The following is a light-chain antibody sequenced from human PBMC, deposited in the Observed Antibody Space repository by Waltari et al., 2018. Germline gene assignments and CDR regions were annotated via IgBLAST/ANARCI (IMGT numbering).Light chain of an antibody. V-gene: IGLV2-14*03. J-gene: IGLJ1*01. CDR2: DVT. CDR1: SSDVGTYDY. Sequence: QSALTQPASLSGSPGQSITISCTGTSSDVGTYDYVSWYQQHPGKAPKLMLYDVTKRPSEIANRFSGSKFGNTSSLTISGLQGEDEADYDCSSYTTSSTVYVFGTGTKVTVL. CDR3: SSYTTSSTVYV.